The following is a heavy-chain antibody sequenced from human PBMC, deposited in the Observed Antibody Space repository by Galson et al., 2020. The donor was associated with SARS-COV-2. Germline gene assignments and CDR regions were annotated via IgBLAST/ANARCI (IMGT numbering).Heavy chain of an antibody. CDR3: ARGVVGQSDYYYYYYMDV. V-gene: IGHV1-69*13. Sequence: SVKVSCKASGGTFSSYAISWVRQAPGQGLEWMGGIIPIFGTANYAQKFQGRVTITADESTSTAYMELSSLRSEDTAVYYCARGVVGQSDYYYYYYMDVWGKGTTVTVSS. J-gene: IGHJ6*03. CDR2: IIPIFGTA. D-gene: IGHD6-19*01. CDR1: GGTFSSYA.